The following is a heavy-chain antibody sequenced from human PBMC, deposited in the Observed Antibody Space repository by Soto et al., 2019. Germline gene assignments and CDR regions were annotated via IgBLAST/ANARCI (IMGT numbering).Heavy chain of an antibody. V-gene: IGHV3-7*01. D-gene: IGHD3-22*01. CDR3: VRATLSWGHYYFRGLDV. CDR1: GFIFGTYW. CDR2: IKHDGNEK. Sequence: PGGSLRLSCAAPGFIFGTYWMSWVRQAPGKGLEWVANIKHDGNEKYYADSVKGRFTVSRDNVKNFLHLQMSSLRGDDTGVYFCVRATLSWGHYYFRGLDVWGQGTTVTVSS. J-gene: IGHJ6*02.